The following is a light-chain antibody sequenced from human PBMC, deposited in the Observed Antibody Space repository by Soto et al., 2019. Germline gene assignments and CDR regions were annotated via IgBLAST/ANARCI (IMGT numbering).Light chain of an antibody. CDR2: EVS. CDR3: QSYDSTLDARYV. Sequence: QSALTQPASVSGSPGQSITISCAGTSSDIGAYNYVSWYQQHPGRAPKLMLYEVSHRPSGVSNRFSGSKSANTASLTISGLQPEDEADYYCQSYDSTLDARYVFGTGTKVTVL. V-gene: IGLV2-14*01. CDR1: SSDIGAYNY. J-gene: IGLJ1*01.